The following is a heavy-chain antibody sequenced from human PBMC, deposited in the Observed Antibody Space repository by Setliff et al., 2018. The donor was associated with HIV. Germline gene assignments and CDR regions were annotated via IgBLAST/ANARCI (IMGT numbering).Heavy chain of an antibody. V-gene: IGHV3-30*02. CDR3: ARDWNGSGRAMDV. Sequence: GWSLRLSCAASGFTFSSYGMHWVRQAPGKGLEWVAFIRYDGATKYYGDSMKGRFTISRDNAQNSVHLQMNSLRAEDTAVYYCARDWNGSGRAMDVWGKGTAVTVSS. CDR1: GFTFSSYG. J-gene: IGHJ6*03. D-gene: IGHD3-10*01. CDR2: IRYDGATK.